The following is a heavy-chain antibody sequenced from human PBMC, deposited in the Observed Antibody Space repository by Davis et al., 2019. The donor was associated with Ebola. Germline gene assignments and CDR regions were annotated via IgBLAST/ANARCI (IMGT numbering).Heavy chain of an antibody. V-gene: IGHV6-1*01. CDR3: ARAPYYDSSGQKSDAFDI. CDR2: TYYRSKWYN. J-gene: IGHJ3*02. Sequence: MPSETLSLTCAISGDSVSSNSAAWNWIRQSPSRGLEWLGRTYYRSKWYNDYAVSVKSRITINPDTSKNQFSLQLNSVTPEDTAVYYCARAPYYDSSGQKSDAFDIWGQGTMVTVSS. CDR1: GDSVSSNSAA. D-gene: IGHD3-22*01.